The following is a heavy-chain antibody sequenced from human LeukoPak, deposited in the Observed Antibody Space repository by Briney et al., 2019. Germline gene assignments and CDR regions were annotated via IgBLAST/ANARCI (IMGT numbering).Heavy chain of an antibody. CDR1: GFTFSSYG. J-gene: IGHJ5*02. CDR2: ISYDGSNK. Sequence: GRSLRLSCAASGFTFSSYGMHWVRQAPGKGLEWVAVISYDGSNKYYADSVEGRFTISRDNSKNTLYLQMNSLRAEDTAVYYCAKRYCSGGSCMNWFDPWGQGTLVTVSS. V-gene: IGHV3-30*18. D-gene: IGHD2-15*01. CDR3: AKRYCSGGSCMNWFDP.